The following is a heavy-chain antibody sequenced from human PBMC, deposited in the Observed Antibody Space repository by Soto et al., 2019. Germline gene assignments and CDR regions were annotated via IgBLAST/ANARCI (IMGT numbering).Heavy chain of an antibody. J-gene: IGHJ3*02. CDR2: IYYGGST. V-gene: IGHV4-59*01. Sequence: SETLSLTCTVSGGSISSYYWSWIRQPPGKGLEWIGYIYYGGSTNYNPSLKSRVTISVDTSKNQFSLKLSSVTAADTAVYYCARESPTYYYDSSGAFGIWGQGTMVTVSS. CDR1: GGSISSYY. D-gene: IGHD3-22*01. CDR3: ARESPTYYYDSSGAFGI.